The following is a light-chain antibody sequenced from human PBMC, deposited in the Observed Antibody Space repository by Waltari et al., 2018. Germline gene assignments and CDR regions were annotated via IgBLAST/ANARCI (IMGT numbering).Light chain of an antibody. CDR2: GAS. V-gene: IGKV3-15*01. J-gene: IGKJ4*01. Sequence: ETVMTQSPPTLSVSPGERATLPCRASQSVSSDLAWDQQKPGQAPRLLIYGASTRATGIPGRFSGSGSGTEFTLTISSLQSEDFAVYYCQQYNNWPLTFGGGTKVEI. CDR1: QSVSSD. CDR3: QQYNNWPLT.